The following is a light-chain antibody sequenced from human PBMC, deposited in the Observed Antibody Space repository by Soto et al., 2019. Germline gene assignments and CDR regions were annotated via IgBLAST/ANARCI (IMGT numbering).Light chain of an antibody. CDR1: QSVSSY. Sequence: MMMTQSPATLSVSPGERVTLSCRASQSVSSYLAWYQQKPGQAPRLLIYDASNRATGIPARFSGSGSGTDFTLTISSLEPEDFAVYYCQQRSNWPPSITFGQGTRLEIK. V-gene: IGKV3-11*01. CDR3: QQRSNWPPSIT. CDR2: DAS. J-gene: IGKJ5*01.